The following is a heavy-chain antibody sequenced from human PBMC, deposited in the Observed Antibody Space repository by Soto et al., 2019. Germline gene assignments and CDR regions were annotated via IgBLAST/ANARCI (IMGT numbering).Heavy chain of an antibody. V-gene: IGHV3-30*18. CDR1: GFTFSSYG. Sequence: SLRLSCAASGFTFSSYGMHWVRQAPGKGLEWVAVISYDGSNKYYADSVKGRFTISRDNSKNTLYLQMNSLRAEDTAVYYCAKDPNSSGYYSHFEYWGQGTLVTVSS. CDR3: AKDPNSSGYYSHFEY. J-gene: IGHJ4*02. CDR2: ISYDGSNK. D-gene: IGHD3-22*01.